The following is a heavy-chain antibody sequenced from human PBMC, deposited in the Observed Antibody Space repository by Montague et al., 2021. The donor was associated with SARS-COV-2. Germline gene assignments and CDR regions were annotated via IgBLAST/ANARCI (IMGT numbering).Heavy chain of an antibody. CDR1: VGSISSSSFY. V-gene: IGHV4-39*07. CDR2: IYYSGST. CDR3: ARDPSRQPLLYPIGDYYYGMDV. D-gene: IGHD2-2*02. J-gene: IGHJ6*02. Sequence: SETLSLTCTVSVGSISSSSFYWGWIRQSPVKWLEWIGSIYYSGSTYYNPSLKSRVTISVDTSKNQFSLKLSSVTAADTAVYYCARDPSRQPLLYPIGDYYYGMDVWGQGTTVTVSS.